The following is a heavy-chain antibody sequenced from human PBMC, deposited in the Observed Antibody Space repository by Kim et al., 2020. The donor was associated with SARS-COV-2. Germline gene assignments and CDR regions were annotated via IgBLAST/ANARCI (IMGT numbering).Heavy chain of an antibody. CDR3: AKAIGGVGSY. V-gene: IGHV3-23*01. Sequence: GGSLRLSCVASGFTFKSYAMTWVRQAPEKGLEWVSTVGGNGGNTYYADSVKGRFTISRDNSKNTLYLQMNSLGAEDTAIYYCAKAIGGVGSYWGQGTLVTVSS. CDR2: VGGNGGNT. CDR1: GFTFKSYA. J-gene: IGHJ4*02. D-gene: IGHD3-16*01.